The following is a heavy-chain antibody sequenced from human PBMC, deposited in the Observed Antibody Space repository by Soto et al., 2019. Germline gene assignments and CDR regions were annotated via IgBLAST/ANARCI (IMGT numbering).Heavy chain of an antibody. J-gene: IGHJ4*02. Sequence: PGGSLRLSCAASGFTFSSYGMHWVRQAPGKGLEWVAVISYDGSNKYYADSVKGRFTISRDNSKNTLYLQMNSLRAEDTAVYYCAKDRDEDYYFDYWGQGTLVTVSS. CDR2: ISYDGSNK. CDR3: AKDRDEDYYFDY. CDR1: GFTFSSYG. D-gene: IGHD2-15*01. V-gene: IGHV3-30*18.